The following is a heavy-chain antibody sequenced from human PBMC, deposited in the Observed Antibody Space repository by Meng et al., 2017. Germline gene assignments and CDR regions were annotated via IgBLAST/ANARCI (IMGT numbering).Heavy chain of an antibody. CDR2: INPNNGGP. J-gene: IGHJ3*02. Sequence: VTLVQSGVEVTRPGAALKVSGEASEYTFTGYYLHWVRQAPGQGLEWMGRINPNNGGPSYAQNFRGRVTMTRDTSISTAYMELSSLRSDDAAVYYRARGYYDKGAFDIWGQGTMVTVSS. CDR3: ARGYYDKGAFDI. CDR1: EYTFTGYY. D-gene: IGHD3-22*01. V-gene: IGHV1-2*06.